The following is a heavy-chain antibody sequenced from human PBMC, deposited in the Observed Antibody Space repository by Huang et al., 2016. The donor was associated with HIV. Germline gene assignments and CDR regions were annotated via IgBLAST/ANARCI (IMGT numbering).Heavy chain of an antibody. CDR2: IMPRFRAP. CDR1: GGSFSDQI. CDR3: AMSLRYQYDSRSYWGRYFDY. J-gene: IGHJ4*02. Sequence: QVQLEQSGPAVRKPGSSVKVSCQASGGSFSDQIISWVRQAPGQRFEWMGGIMPRFRAPAYAKEFKGRVTMTADESTATIYMELNSLTSEDTAVYYCAMSLRYQYDSRSYWGRYFDYWGQGTLVTVSS. D-gene: IGHD3-16*01. V-gene: IGHV1-69*01.